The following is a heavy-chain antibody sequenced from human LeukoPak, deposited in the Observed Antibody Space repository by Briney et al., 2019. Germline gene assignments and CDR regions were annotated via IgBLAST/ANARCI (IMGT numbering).Heavy chain of an antibody. CDR1: GFSLSTSGVG. CDR2: IYWDDDK. D-gene: IGHD6-19*01. CDR3: VHTVVSTGWYNFYSYMDV. J-gene: IGHJ6*04. Sequence: SGPTLVKPPQTLTLTFTFSGFSLSTSGVGGGWIRQPPGKALDWLALIYWDDDKRYNPSLNSSLTITKDSSKSQVGLTMTNVDPVDTGTYYCVHTVVSTGWYNFYSYMDVWGKGTTVTVSS. V-gene: IGHV2-5*02.